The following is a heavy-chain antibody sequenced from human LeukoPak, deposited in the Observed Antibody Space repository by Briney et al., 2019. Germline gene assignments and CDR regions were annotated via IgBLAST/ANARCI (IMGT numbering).Heavy chain of an antibody. CDR3: ARRRWFDP. J-gene: IGHJ5*02. CDR2: INHSGST. Sequence: PSETLSLTCAVYGGSFSGYYWSWIRQPPGKGLEWIGEINHSGSTNYNPSLKSRVTISVDTSKNQFSLRLSSVTAADTAVYYCARRRWFDPWGQGTLVTVSS. CDR1: GGSFSGYY. V-gene: IGHV4-34*01.